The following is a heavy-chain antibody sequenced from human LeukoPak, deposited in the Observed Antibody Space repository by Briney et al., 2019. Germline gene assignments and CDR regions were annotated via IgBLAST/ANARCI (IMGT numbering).Heavy chain of an antibody. J-gene: IGHJ4*02. CDR1: GFTFTTSA. CDR3: AAAYRYFYDRGGYFDY. D-gene: IGHD3-22*01. V-gene: IGHV1-58*02. Sequence: SVKVSCKASGFTFTTSAMQWVRQARGQRLEWIGWIVVGSGNTNYAQKSQERVTITRDMSTSTAYMELSSLRSEDTAVYYCAAAYRYFYDRGGYFDYWGQGTLVTVSS. CDR2: IVVGSGNT.